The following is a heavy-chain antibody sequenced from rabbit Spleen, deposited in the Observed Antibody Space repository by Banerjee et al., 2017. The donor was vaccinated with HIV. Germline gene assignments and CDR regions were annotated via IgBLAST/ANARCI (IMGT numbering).Heavy chain of an antibody. CDR1: GFSFNSSYY. Sequence: QSLEESGGGLVQPEASLTLTCKASGFSFNSSYYMCWVRQAPGKGLKWIGCIYTGDGNTYYASWAKGRFTISKPSSTTVTLQMTSLTAADTATYFCARDSSSSFSSYGMDLWGPGTLVTVS. CDR2: IYTGDGNT. D-gene: IGHD1-1*01. CDR3: ARDSSSSFSSYGMDL. J-gene: IGHJ6*01. V-gene: IGHV1S40*01.